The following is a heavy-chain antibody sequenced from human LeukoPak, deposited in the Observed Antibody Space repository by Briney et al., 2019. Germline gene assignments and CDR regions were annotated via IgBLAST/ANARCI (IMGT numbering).Heavy chain of an antibody. J-gene: IGHJ4*02. V-gene: IGHV3-23*01. D-gene: IGHD6-6*01. CDR2: ISASGGRT. CDR3: AKWTLTSSSSYYFDY. CDR1: GFTFSSYA. Sequence: GGSLRLSCAASGFTFSSYAMSWVRQAPGKGLEWVSGISASGGRTFYADSVKGRFTISRDNSRDNSKNTLYLQMNSLRADDTAVYYCAKWTLTSSSSYYFDYWGQGTLVTVSP.